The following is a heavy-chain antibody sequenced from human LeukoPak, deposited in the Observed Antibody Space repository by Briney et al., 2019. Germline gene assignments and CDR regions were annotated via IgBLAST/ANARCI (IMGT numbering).Heavy chain of an antibody. V-gene: IGHV4-59*01. CDR3: ARSAGVINGLDY. J-gene: IGHJ4*02. CDR2: MYYSGNT. Sequence: PSETLSLTCTVSGGSITNYYWSWIRQPPGKGLEWIGYMYYSGNTNYNPSLKSRVTISVDTSKNQFSLKLSSVTAADTAVYYCARSAGVINGLDYWGQGTLVTVSS. D-gene: IGHD3-10*01. CDR1: GGSITNYY.